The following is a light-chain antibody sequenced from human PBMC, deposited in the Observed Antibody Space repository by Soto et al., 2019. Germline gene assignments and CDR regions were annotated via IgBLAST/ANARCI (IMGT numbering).Light chain of an antibody. Sequence: QSALTQPASVSGSPGQSITISCTGTSSDVGGYNYVSWYQQHPGKAPKLMIYEVSNRPSGASNRFSGSKSCNTASLTISGLQAEDEAHYYCSSYTSSSTLLYVFGTGTKVTVL. CDR3: SSYTSSSTLLYV. CDR1: SSDVGGYNY. CDR2: EVS. J-gene: IGLJ1*01. V-gene: IGLV2-14*01.